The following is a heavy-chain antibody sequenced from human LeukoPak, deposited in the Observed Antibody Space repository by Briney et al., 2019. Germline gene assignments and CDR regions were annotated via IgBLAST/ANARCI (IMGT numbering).Heavy chain of an antibody. CDR2: ISDSGGST. Sequence: GGSLTLSCAASGFTFSSYAMSWVRQAPGKGLEWVSTISDSGGSTYYADSVKGRSTISRDNSKNTLYLQMNSLRAEDTAVYCCAKKPSSGYYYIDYWGQGTLVTVSS. D-gene: IGHD3-22*01. CDR1: GFTFSSYA. V-gene: IGHV3-23*01. CDR3: AKKPSSGYYYIDY. J-gene: IGHJ4*02.